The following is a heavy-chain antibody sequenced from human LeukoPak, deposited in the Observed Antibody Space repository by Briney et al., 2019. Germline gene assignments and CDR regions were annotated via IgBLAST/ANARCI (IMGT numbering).Heavy chain of an antibody. Sequence: PSETLSLTCTVSGGSISSYYWSWIRQPAGKGLEWIGRIYTSGSTNYNPSLKSRVTMSVDTSKNQFSLKLSSVTAADTAVYYCAISLYINHLWYYYYYMDGWGKGTTVTVSS. CDR2: IYTSGST. D-gene: IGHD4-11*01. J-gene: IGHJ6*03. CDR1: GGSISSYY. V-gene: IGHV4-4*07. CDR3: AISLYINHLWYYYYYMDG.